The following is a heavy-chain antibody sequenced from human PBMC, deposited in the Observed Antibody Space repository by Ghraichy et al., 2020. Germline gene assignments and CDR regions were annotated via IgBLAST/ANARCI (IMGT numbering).Heavy chain of an antibody. CDR3: ARDVGGDGYGFFDI. D-gene: IGHD5-24*01. CDR2: IYSHTMT. V-gene: IGHV3-66*01. Sequence: GGSLRLSCASSGFAVSSHHINWVRQAPGRGPEWVSVIYSHTMTSYADSVRDRFIISRDNSKNTVFLQMNSLRVEDTALYYCARDVGGDGYGFFDIWGQGTVVTVSS. CDR1: GFAVSSHH. J-gene: IGHJ3*02.